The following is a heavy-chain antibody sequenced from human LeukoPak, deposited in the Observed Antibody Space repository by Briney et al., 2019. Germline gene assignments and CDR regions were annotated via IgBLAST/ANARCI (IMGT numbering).Heavy chain of an antibody. V-gene: IGHV3-21*04. J-gene: IGHJ6*03. CDR1: GFILNSHS. Sequence: KSGGSLRLSCAASGFILNSHSMNWVRQAPGKGLEWVSSISSTSSYIYYADSVKSRFTISRDNSKNTLYLQMNSLRAEDTAVYYCANRGGYSGYDLGYYYYYMDVWGKGTTVTVSS. D-gene: IGHD5-12*01. CDR3: ANRGGYSGYDLGYYYYYMDV. CDR2: ISSTSSYI.